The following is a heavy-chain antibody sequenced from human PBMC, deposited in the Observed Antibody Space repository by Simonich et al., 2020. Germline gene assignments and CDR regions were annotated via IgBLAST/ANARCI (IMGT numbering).Heavy chain of an antibody. CDR1: GGSISSYY. CDR3: ARHDRWLQFYFDY. CDR2: NYYSRST. V-gene: IGHV4-59*08. J-gene: IGHJ4*02. Sequence: QVQLQESGPGLVKPSETLSLTCTVSGGSISSYYWSWIRQPPGKGLEWIGYNYYSRSTNYNPSLKSRVTISGDTSKNQFSLKLSSVTAADTAVYYCARHDRWLQFYFDYWGQGTLVTVSS. D-gene: IGHD5-12*01.